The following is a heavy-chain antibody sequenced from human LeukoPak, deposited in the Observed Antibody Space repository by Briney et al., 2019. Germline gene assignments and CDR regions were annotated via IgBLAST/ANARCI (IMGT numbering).Heavy chain of an antibody. CDR3: AKDAARYFEYYFDY. D-gene: IGHD1-26*01. V-gene: IGHV3-11*04. Sequence: GGSLRLSCAASGFTFSDYYMGWIRQAPGKGLEWLSSISESGGRIFYRDSVKGRFTSSGDNAKKSVFLQMNSLRVEDTAVYYCAKDAARYFEYYFDYWGQGTLVTVSS. CDR1: GFTFSDYY. CDR2: ISESGGRI. J-gene: IGHJ4*02.